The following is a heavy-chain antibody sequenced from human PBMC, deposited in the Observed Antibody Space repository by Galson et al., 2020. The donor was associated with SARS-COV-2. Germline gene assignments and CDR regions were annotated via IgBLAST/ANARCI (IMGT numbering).Heavy chain of an antibody. J-gene: IGHJ6*03. Sequence: GGSLRLSCTASGFTFGDYAMSWVRQAPGKGLEWVGFIRSKAYGGTTEYAASVKGRFTISRDDSKSIAYLQMNSLKTEDTAVYYCTREVLVVPAARNYYYYMDVWGKGTTVTVSS. V-gene: IGHV3-49*04. CDR1: GFTFGDYA. CDR2: IRSKAYGGTT. CDR3: TREVLVVPAARNYYYYMDV. D-gene: IGHD2-2*01.